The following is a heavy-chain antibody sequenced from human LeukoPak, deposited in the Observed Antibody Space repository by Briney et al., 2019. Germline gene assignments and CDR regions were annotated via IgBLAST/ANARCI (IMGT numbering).Heavy chain of an antibody. Sequence: GGSLRLSCAASGFTFSSFAMHWVGQAPGKGLDWVAVISHDGSNKFFADSVKGRFTISRDNSKNVLYLQMNSLRAEDTAVYYCASPTYSHDSSGYLGVYYLDYWGQGTLVTVSS. D-gene: IGHD3-22*01. V-gene: IGHV3-30-3*01. CDR1: GFTFSSFA. CDR2: ISHDGSNK. CDR3: ASPTYSHDSSGYLGVYYLDY. J-gene: IGHJ4*02.